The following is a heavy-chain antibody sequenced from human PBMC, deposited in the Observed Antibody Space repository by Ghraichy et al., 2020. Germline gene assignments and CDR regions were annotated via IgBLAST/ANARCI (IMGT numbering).Heavy chain of an antibody. V-gene: IGHV1-24*01. Sequence: ASVKVSCKVSGYTLTELSMHWVRQAPGKGLEWMGGFDPEDGETIYAQKFQGRVTMTEDTSTDTAYMELSSLRSEDTAVYYCATGVPLHCSGGSCYSRARYYYGMDVWGQGTTVTVSS. J-gene: IGHJ6*02. CDR2: FDPEDGET. D-gene: IGHD2-15*01. CDR3: ATGVPLHCSGGSCYSRARYYYGMDV. CDR1: GYTLTELS.